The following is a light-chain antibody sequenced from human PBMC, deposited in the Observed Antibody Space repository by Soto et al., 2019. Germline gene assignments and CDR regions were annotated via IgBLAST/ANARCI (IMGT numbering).Light chain of an antibody. J-gene: IGLJ1*01. Sequence: QSALTQPRSVSGSPGQSVTISCTGTSSDVGGYNYVSWYQQHPGKAPKLMIYDVSKRPSGVPDRFFGSKSGNTASLAMSGLRAEDEADQYCCSYAGSYYVFGTGTKLTVL. CDR2: DVS. CDR1: SSDVGGYNY. V-gene: IGLV2-11*01. CDR3: CSYAGSYYV.